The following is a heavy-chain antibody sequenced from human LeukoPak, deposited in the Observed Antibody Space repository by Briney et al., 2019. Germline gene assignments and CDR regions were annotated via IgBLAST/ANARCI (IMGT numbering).Heavy chain of an antibody. J-gene: IGHJ6*04. Sequence: GASVKVSCKASGYTFTNYDISWVRQAPGQGFEWMGWISAYNGNTNYAQKFQGRVTMTTDTSTTTAYMELRTLKSDDTAVYFCARGLIAAAGMDVWGKGTTVTVSS. D-gene: IGHD6-13*01. CDR1: GYTFTNYD. V-gene: IGHV1-18*01. CDR3: ARGLIAAAGMDV. CDR2: ISAYNGNT.